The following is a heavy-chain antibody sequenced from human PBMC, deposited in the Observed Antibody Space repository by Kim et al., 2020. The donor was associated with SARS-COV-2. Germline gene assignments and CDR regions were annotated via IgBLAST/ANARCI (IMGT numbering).Heavy chain of an antibody. Sequence: SETLSLTCTVSGGSISSSSYYWGWMRQPPGKGLEWIGSIYYSGSTYYNPSLKSRVTISVDTSKNQFSLKLSSVTAADTAVYYCARVQMSSVTFLFDYCGQGTLVTVSS. J-gene: IGHJ4*02. CDR2: IYYSGST. CDR1: GGSISSSSYY. CDR3: ARVQMSSVTFLFDY. V-gene: IGHV4-39*07. D-gene: IGHD4-17*01.